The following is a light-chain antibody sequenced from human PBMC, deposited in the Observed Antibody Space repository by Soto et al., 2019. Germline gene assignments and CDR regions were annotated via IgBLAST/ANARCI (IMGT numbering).Light chain of an antibody. CDR3: SSCAGSTYFVV. Sequence: QSALTQPPSASGSPGQSVTISCTGTSSDIGGYNYVSWYQQHPGKAPKLVIYEVTKRPSGVPDHFSGSRSGNTASLTVSGLRAGDGADSYCSSCAGSTYFVVFGGGTRLSVL. CDR1: SSDIGGYNY. J-gene: IGLJ2*01. CDR2: EVT. V-gene: IGLV2-8*01.